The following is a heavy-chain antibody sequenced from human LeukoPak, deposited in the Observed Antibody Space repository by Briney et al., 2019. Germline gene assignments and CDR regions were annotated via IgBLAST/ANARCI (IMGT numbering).Heavy chain of an antibody. CDR2: ISSSSSYI. CDR1: GFTFNNYS. D-gene: IGHD3-3*01. Sequence: GSLRLSCAASGFTFNNYSMNWVRQAPGKGLEWVSSISSSSSYIYYADSVKGRFTISRDNAKNSLYLQMNSLRAEDTAVYYCARRLRFLEWLLSPFDYWGQGTLVTVSS. CDR3: ARRLRFLEWLLSPFDY. J-gene: IGHJ4*02. V-gene: IGHV3-21*01.